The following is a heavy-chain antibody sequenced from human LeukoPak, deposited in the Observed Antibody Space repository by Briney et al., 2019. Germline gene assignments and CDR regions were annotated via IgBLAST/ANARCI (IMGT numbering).Heavy chain of an antibody. V-gene: IGHV4-39*01. CDR1: GGSIISSNYY. CDR2: IYQSGSGSS. J-gene: IGHJ4*02. CDR3: ASTLRFLPYRRFDY. Sequence: SETLSLTCSVSGGSIISSNYYWGWIRQPPWKGLEWIGSIYQSGSGSSYYNPSLKSRVIISGDTSKNQFFLRLSSVTAADTAVYYCASTLRFLPYRRFDYWGEGTLVTVPS. D-gene: IGHD3-3*01.